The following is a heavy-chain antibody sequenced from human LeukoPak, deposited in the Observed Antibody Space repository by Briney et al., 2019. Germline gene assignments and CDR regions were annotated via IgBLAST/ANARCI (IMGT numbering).Heavy chain of an antibody. Sequence: GGSLRLSCAASGFTFSSYGMHWVRPAPGKGLEWVAFIRYDGSNKYYADSVKGRFTISRDNSKNTLYLQMNSLRAEDTAVYYCAKDRWLAQLIDYWGQGTLVTVSS. V-gene: IGHV3-30*02. D-gene: IGHD6-19*01. CDR3: AKDRWLAQLIDY. J-gene: IGHJ4*02. CDR1: GFTFSSYG. CDR2: IRYDGSNK.